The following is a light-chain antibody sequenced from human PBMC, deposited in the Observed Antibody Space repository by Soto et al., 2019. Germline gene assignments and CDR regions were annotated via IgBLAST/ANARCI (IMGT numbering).Light chain of an antibody. V-gene: IGKV3-15*01. CDR2: DIS. CDR3: QQYNNWPFS. CDR1: QDVTTN. J-gene: IGKJ5*01. Sequence: EISMTQFPAILSASPGEGASLSCRAAQDVTTNFAWYQLRRGQPPRLLIYDISTRATGVPARFSGSGSGTEFTLTISGLQSEDFALYFCQQYNNWPFSFGPGTRLENK.